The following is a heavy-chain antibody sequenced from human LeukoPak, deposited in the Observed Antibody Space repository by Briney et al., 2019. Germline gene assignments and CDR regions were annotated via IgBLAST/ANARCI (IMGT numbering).Heavy chain of an antibody. CDR1: GYTFTSYD. CDR3: ARVDDSSGWYTDY. CDR2: MNPNSGNT. D-gene: IGHD6-19*01. Sequence: ASVKVSCKASGYTFTSYDINWVRQATGQGLEWMGWMNPNSGNTGYAQKFQGRVTMTRNTSISTAYMELSSLRSKDTAVYYCARVDDSSGWYTDYWGQGTLVTVSS. J-gene: IGHJ4*02. V-gene: IGHV1-8*01.